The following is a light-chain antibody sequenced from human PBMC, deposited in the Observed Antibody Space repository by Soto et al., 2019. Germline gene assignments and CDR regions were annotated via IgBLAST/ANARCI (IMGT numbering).Light chain of an antibody. CDR1: QGISSY. Sequence: AIRMTQSPSSLSASTGDRVTITFRASQGISSYLAWYQQKPGKAPKLLTYAAYNLQSGVPSRFSGSGSGTDFTLTISCLQSEDFATYYCQQYYSYPRTFGQGTKVEIK. V-gene: IGKV1-8*01. CDR3: QQYYSYPRT. J-gene: IGKJ1*01. CDR2: AAY.